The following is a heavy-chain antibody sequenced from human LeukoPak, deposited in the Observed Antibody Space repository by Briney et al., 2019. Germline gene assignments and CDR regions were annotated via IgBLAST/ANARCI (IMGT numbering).Heavy chain of an antibody. D-gene: IGHD2/OR15-2a*01. CDR3: ASFRTTDI. CDR2: IKSKSDGGTI. V-gene: IGHV3-15*05. J-gene: IGHJ3*02. CDR1: GFTFSDAW. Sequence: PGGSLRLSCVGSGFTFSDAWMSWVRQAPGKGLEWVGRIKSKSDGGTIDYAAPVKGRFTISRDDSRNTLYLQMNNLTVEDTAVYYCASFRTTDIWGQGTTVTVSP.